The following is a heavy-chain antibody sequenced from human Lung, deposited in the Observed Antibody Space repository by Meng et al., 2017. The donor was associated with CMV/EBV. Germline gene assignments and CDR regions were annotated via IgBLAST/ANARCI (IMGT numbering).Heavy chain of an antibody. Sequence: GSLRLXXTVPGGSISSYYWSWIRQPPGKGLEWIGYIYYSGSTNYNPSLKSRVTISVDTPKNQFSLKLSSVTAADTAVYYCARVSGYYYYGMDVWGQGTAVTVSS. CDR3: ARVSGYYYYGMDV. D-gene: IGHD3-3*01. CDR2: IYYSGST. J-gene: IGHJ6*02. V-gene: IGHV4-59*01. CDR1: GGSISSYY.